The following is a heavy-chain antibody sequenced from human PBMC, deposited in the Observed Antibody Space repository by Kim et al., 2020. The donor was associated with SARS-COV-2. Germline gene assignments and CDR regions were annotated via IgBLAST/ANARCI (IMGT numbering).Heavy chain of an antibody. J-gene: IGHJ3*01. V-gene: IGHV4-34*01. D-gene: IGHD2-2*01. CDR2: INHSGST. CDR1: GGSFSGYY. Sequence: SETLSLTCAVYGGSFSGYYWSWIRQPPGKGLEWIGEINHSGSTNYNPSLKSRVTISVDTSKNQFSLKLSSVTAADTAVYYCARIASTSSGAWGQGTMVTVSS. CDR3: ARIASTSSGA.